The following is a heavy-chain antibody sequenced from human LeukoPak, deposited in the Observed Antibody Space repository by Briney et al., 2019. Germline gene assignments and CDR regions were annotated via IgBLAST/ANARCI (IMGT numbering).Heavy chain of an antibody. Sequence: GGSLRLSCAASGFTFSSYEMNWVRQAPGKGLEWVSYISSSGGTIYYADSVKGRFTISRDNAKNSLYLQMNSLRAEDTAVYYCARDESIRWFGRRFDYWGQGTLVTVSS. V-gene: IGHV3-48*03. J-gene: IGHJ4*02. D-gene: IGHD3-10*01. CDR3: ARDESIRWFGRRFDY. CDR2: ISSSGGTI. CDR1: GFTFSSYE.